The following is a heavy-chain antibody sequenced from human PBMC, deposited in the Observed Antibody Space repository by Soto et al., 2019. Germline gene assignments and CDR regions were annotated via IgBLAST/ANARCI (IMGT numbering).Heavy chain of an antibody. CDR3: VRGGFAYGYLDY. V-gene: IGHV1-18*01. J-gene: IGHJ4*01. CDR1: GYTFSSYG. D-gene: IGHD5-18*01. CDR2: ISTYNVDT. Sequence: ASVKVSCKTSGYTFSSYGIVWVRPAPGQGLEWMGWISTYNVDTKYADKFQGRLTMSSDTSTTTAFMELRRLRSDDTAVYYCVRGGFAYGYLDYWGQ.